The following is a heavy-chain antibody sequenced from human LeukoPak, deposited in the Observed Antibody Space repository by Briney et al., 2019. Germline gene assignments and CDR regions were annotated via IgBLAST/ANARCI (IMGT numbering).Heavy chain of an antibody. J-gene: IGHJ6*02. CDR3: SQSSSSWDYYYGMDV. CDR2: INPNSGGT. D-gene: IGHD6-13*01. V-gene: IGHV1-2*02. CDR1: GYTFTGYY. Sequence: ASVKVSCKASGYTFTGYYMHWVRQAPGQGLEWMGWINPNSGGTNYAQKFQGRVTMTRDTSISTAYMELSRLRSDDTAVYYCSQSSSSWDYYYGMDVWGQGTTVTVSS.